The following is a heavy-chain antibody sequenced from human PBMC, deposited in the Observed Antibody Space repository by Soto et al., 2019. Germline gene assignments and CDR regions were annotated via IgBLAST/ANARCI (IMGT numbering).Heavy chain of an antibody. CDR2: IYSGGST. D-gene: IGHD5-12*01. J-gene: IGHJ5*02. CDR1: GFSVTANY. V-gene: IGHV3-53*01. CDR3: HGYGS. Sequence: EVQVVESGGGLIQPGGSLRLSCAVSGFSVTANYMSWVRQAPGKGLEWVSVIYSGGSTYYIDSVKGRFSISRDISKNTLYLQMNSLRAEATAVYYCHGYGSWGQGTLVTVSS.